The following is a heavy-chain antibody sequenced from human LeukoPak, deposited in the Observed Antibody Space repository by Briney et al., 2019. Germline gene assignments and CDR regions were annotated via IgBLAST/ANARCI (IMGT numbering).Heavy chain of an antibody. Sequence: GASVKVSCKASGGTFSNYAISWVRQAPGQGLEWMGGIIPIFNTTNYAQKFQGRVTMTGDTSTDTAYMELSSLRSEDTAVYYCARDGTAMVKEGLGYWGQGTLVTVSS. J-gene: IGHJ4*02. CDR3: ARDGTAMVKEGLGY. CDR1: GGTFSNYA. CDR2: IIPIFNTT. V-gene: IGHV1-69*06. D-gene: IGHD5-18*01.